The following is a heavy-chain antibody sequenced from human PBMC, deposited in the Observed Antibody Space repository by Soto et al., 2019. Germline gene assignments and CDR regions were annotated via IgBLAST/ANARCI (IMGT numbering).Heavy chain of an antibody. CDR2: IKSKADGGTK. CDR3: TTVTRRYSSGWYGH. CDR1: AFTLNKAW. J-gene: IGHJ4*02. V-gene: IGHV3-15*01. D-gene: IGHD6-19*01. Sequence: GGSLRLSCAASAFTLNKAWMSWVRQGPGKGPEWVGRIKSKADGGTKDYAAPVKGRFTITGDESKNMLYLQMNSLKTEDTAVYYCTTVTRRYSSGWYGHWGQGTLVTVSS.